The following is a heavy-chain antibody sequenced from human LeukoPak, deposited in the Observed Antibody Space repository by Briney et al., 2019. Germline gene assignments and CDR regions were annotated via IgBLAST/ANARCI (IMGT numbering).Heavy chain of an antibody. CDR3: ATYAGRDSSSFAQNY. V-gene: IGHV4-34*01. Sequence: KPSETLSLTCAVYGGSFSGYYWSWIRQPPGKGLERIGEINHSGSTNYNPSLKSRVTISVDTSKNQFSLKLSSVTAADTAVYYCATYAGRDSSSFAQNYWGQGTLVTVSS. CDR1: GGSFSGYY. D-gene: IGHD6-6*01. J-gene: IGHJ4*02. CDR2: INHSGST.